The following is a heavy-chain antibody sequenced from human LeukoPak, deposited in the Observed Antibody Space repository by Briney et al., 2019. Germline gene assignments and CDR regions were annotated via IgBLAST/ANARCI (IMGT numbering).Heavy chain of an antibody. CDR3: ARVAVAAFDAFDI. J-gene: IGHJ3*02. V-gene: IGHV3-7*04. CDR2: IKQDGSEK. CDR1: GFTFSSYW. D-gene: IGHD6-19*01. Sequence: PGGSLRLSCAASGFTFSSYWMSWVRQAPGKGLEWVANIKQDGSEKYYVDSVKGRFTISRDNAKNSLYLQMNSLRAEDTAVYYCARVAVAAFDAFDIWGQGTMVTVSS.